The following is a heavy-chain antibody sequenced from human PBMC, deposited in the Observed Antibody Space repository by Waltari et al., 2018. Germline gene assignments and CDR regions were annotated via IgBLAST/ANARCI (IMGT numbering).Heavy chain of an antibody. J-gene: IGHJ4*02. CDR3: ARWGEQLGDY. CDR1: GFTFRSYR. Sequence: EVQLVESGGGLVQPGGSLRLSCAASGFTFRSYRMNWVRQAPGKGLEWVSYISSSSSTIYYADSVKGRFTISRDNAKNSLYLQMNSLRAEDTAVYYCARWGEQLGDYWGQGTLVTVSS. CDR2: ISSSSSTI. V-gene: IGHV3-48*01. D-gene: IGHD6-6*01.